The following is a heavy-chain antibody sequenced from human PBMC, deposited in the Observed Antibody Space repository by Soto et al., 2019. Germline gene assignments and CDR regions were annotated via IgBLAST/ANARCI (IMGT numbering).Heavy chain of an antibody. V-gene: IGHV4-59*01. Sequence: PSETLSLTCTFSGLSISSYYWSWIRQPPGKGLEWIGYIYYSGSTNYNPSLKSRVTISVDTSKNQFSLKLSSVTAADTAVYYCARGKRRWLQLLDYYYGMDVWGQGTTVTVSS. J-gene: IGHJ6*02. CDR3: ARGKRRWLQLLDYYYGMDV. CDR1: GLSISSYY. D-gene: IGHD5-12*01. CDR2: IYYSGST.